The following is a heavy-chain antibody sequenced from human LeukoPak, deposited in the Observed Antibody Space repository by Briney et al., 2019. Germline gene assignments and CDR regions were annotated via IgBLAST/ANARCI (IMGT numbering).Heavy chain of an antibody. CDR3: ARAGYSGSSIAAAFDY. V-gene: IGHV4-4*07. J-gene: IGHJ4*02. CDR2: IHTSGST. D-gene: IGHD6-13*01. CDR1: GGSISSYY. Sequence: SETLSLTCTASGGSISSYYWSWIRQPAGKGLEWIGRIHTSGSTNYNPSLKSRVTISVDTSKNQFSLKLSSVTAADTAVYYCARAGYSGSSIAAAFDYWGQGTLVTVSS.